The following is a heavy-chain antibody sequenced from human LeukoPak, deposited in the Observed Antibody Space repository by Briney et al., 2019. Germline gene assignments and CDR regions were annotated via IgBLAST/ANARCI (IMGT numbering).Heavy chain of an antibody. CDR1: GGTFSSYA. V-gene: IGHV1-69*06. Sequence: ASVKVSCKASGGTFSSYAISWVRQAPGQGLEWMGGIIPIFGTANYAQKFQGRVTITADKSTSTAYMELSSLRSEDTAVYYCARVPYYDILTGYYKDYYYYYMDVWGKGTTVTVSS. J-gene: IGHJ6*03. D-gene: IGHD3-9*01. CDR2: IIPIFGTA. CDR3: ARVPYYDILTGYYKDYYYYYMDV.